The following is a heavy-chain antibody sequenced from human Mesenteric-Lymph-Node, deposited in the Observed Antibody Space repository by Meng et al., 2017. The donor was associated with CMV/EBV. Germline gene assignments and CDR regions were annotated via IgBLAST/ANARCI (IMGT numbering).Heavy chain of an antibody. CDR2: RYYSGST. D-gene: IGHD3-10*01. V-gene: IGHV4-39*07. J-gene: IGHJ5*02. CDR1: GDSIISGSYY. Sequence: CTVSGDSIISGSYYWGWIRQPPGKGLEWIGSRYYSGSTYYNPSLKSRVTMSVDTSKNQFSLKLSSVTAADTGIYYCARVRGVSWFDPWGQGTLVTVSS. CDR3: ARVRGVSWFDP.